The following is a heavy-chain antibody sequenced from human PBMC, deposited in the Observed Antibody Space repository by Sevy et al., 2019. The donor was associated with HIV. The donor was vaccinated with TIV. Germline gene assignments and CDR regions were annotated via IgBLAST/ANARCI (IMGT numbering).Heavy chain of an antibody. Sequence: ASVKVSCKVSGYTITELSMHWVRQAPGKRLEWMGGFDPEDGETIYAQKFQGRVTMTEDTSTDTAYMELSSLRSEDTAVYYCATGGYSSSLDVWGQGTTVTVSS. CDR1: GYTITELS. V-gene: IGHV1-24*01. J-gene: IGHJ6*02. D-gene: IGHD6-13*01. CDR3: ATGGYSSSLDV. CDR2: FDPEDGET.